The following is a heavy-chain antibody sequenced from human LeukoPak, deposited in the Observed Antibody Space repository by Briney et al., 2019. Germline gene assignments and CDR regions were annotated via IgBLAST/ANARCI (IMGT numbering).Heavy chain of an antibody. J-gene: IGHJ4*02. Sequence: WPLRLSCAASGFTFSSYAMSWVRQAPGKGLEWLSAISGSGGSTYYADSVKGRFSISRDHSKNPLYLQMNRLRAEDTAVYYCAKAPLVVVVADFDYWGQGTLVTVSS. V-gene: IGHV3-23*01. CDR2: ISGSGGST. CDR1: GFTFSSYA. D-gene: IGHD2-15*01. CDR3: AKAPLVVVVADFDY.